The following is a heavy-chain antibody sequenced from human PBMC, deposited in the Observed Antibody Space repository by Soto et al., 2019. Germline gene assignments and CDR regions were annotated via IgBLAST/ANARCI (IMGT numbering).Heavy chain of an antibody. Sequence: EVQLLESGGGLVQPGGSLRLSCAAAGFTFSNYDMSWVRQAPGKGLEWVSTNINSAGSTYYADSVKGRFTISRHYSKNTRYLHMSRLRAEDTAIYYCAKEDSWGGAFDSWGQGTLVTVSS. V-gene: IGHV3-23*01. J-gene: IGHJ4*02. CDR1: GFTFSNYD. CDR3: AKEDSWGGAFDS. CDR2: NINSAGST. D-gene: IGHD7-27*01.